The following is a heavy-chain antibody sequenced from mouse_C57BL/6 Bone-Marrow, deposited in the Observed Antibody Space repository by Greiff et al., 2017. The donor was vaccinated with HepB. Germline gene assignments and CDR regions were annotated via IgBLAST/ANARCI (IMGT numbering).Heavy chain of an antibody. CDR2: IYPGDGDT. Sequence: VQLQESGPELVKPGASVKISCKASGYAFSSSWMNWVKQRPGKGLEWIGRIYPGDGDTNYNGKFKGKATRTADKSSSTAYMQLSSLTSEDSAVYFCATVGSSSCWYFDVWGTGTTVTVSS. J-gene: IGHJ1*03. CDR3: ATVGSSSCWYFDV. D-gene: IGHD1-1*01. CDR1: GYAFSSSW. V-gene: IGHV1-82*01.